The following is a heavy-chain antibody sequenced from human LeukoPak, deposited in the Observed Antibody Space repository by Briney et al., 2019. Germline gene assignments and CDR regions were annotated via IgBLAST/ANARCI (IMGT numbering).Heavy chain of an antibody. J-gene: IGHJ4*02. D-gene: IGHD1-26*01. CDR3: ARHLVGAYYFDY. Sequence: SETLSLTCTVSGGSISSYYWSWIRQPPGKGLEWIGYIYYSGSTNYNPSLKSRVTISVDTSKNQFSLKLSSVTAADTAVYYCARHLVGAYYFDYWGQGTLVTVSS. CDR2: IYYSGST. V-gene: IGHV4-59*08. CDR1: GGSISSYY.